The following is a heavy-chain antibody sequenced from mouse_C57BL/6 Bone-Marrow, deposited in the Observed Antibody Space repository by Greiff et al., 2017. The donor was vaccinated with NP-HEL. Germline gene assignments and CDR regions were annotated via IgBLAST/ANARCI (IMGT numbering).Heavy chain of an antibody. CDR3: ARQPDYYGSSHYYAMDY. D-gene: IGHD1-1*01. J-gene: IGHJ4*01. CDR1: GYTFTSYW. CDR2: IDPSDSYT. Sequence: QVQLQQSGAELVKPGASVKLSCKASGYTFTSYWMQWVKQRPGQGLEWIGEIDPSDSYTNYNQKFKGKATLTVDTSSSTAYMQLSSLTSEDSAVYYCARQPDYYGSSHYYAMDYWGQGTSVTVSS. V-gene: IGHV1-50*01.